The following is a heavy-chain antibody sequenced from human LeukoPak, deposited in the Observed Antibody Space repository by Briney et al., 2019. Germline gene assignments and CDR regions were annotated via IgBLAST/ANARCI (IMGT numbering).Heavy chain of an antibody. CDR3: ARGFNYYDSSGQRTFDY. D-gene: IGHD3-22*01. V-gene: IGHV4-34*01. Sequence: SETLSLTCAVYGGSFSGYFWTWIRQPPGKGVGWIGEINHSVSTNYNPSLKTRVTISVDTSKNQFSLKLSSVTASDTAVYYCARGFNYYDSSGQRTFDYWGQGTLVTVSS. CDR1: GGSFSGYF. CDR2: INHSVST. J-gene: IGHJ4*02.